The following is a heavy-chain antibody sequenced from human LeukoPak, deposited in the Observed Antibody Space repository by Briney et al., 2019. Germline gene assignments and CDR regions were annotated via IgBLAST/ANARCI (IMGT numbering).Heavy chain of an antibody. J-gene: IGHJ4*02. Sequence: LEWIGYIYYSGSTNYNPSLKSRVTISVDTSKNQFSLKLSSVTAADTAVYYCARVSGWYFDYWGQGTLVTVSS. CDR3: ARVSGWYFDY. V-gene: IGHV4-59*01. CDR2: IYYSGST. D-gene: IGHD6-19*01.